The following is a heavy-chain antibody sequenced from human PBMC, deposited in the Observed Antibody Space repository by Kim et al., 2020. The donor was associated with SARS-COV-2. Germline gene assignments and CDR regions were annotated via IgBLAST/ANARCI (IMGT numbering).Heavy chain of an antibody. CDR1: GYTFTSYH. V-gene: IGHV1-46*01. CDR3: AREGPNTYYFDY. CDR2: INASGRSA. D-gene: IGHD3-16*01. J-gene: IGHJ4*02. Sequence: ASVKVSCKASGYTFTSYHMHWVRQAPGQGLEWMGFINASGRSASYPQKFQGRVTVTRDTSTSTVYMELSSLRSEDTAVYYCAREGPNTYYFDYWGQGTLV.